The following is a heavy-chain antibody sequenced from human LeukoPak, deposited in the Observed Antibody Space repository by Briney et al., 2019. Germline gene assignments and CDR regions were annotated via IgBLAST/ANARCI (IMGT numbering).Heavy chain of an antibody. CDR1: GFTFSSYE. V-gene: IGHV4-38-2*02. D-gene: IGHD3-22*01. Sequence: GSLRLSCAASGFTFSSYEMNWVRQAPGKGLEWIGSIYHSGSTSYNPSLKSRVTISVDTSKNQFSLKLSSVTAADTALYYCAREIHYDSSGQRSQHAFDFWGQGTMVTVSS. J-gene: IGHJ3*01. CDR3: AREIHYDSSGQRSQHAFDF. CDR2: IYHSGST.